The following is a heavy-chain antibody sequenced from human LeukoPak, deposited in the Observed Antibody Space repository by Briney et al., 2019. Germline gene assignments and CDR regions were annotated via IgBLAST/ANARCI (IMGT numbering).Heavy chain of an antibody. CDR1: GTSFSSYY. V-gene: IGHV4-34*01. CDR3: ARMTTGHDY. J-gene: IGHJ4*02. Sequence: KPSGTLSLTCGVSGTSFSSYYWSWIRQTPGKGLEWIGEVNHSGYTNMNPSLKSRVTISVDASKNQFSLRMNTVTAADTAVYFCARMTTGHDYWGQGTLVTASS. D-gene: IGHD4-17*01. CDR2: VNHSGYT.